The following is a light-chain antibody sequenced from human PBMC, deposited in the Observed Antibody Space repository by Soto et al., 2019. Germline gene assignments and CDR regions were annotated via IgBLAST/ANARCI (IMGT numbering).Light chain of an antibody. CDR3: QQYYSSPTWT. CDR1: QSIFYSSNNKNY. CDR2: WAS. J-gene: IGKJ1*01. V-gene: IGKV4-1*01. Sequence: DIVMTQSPDSLAVSLGERATINCKSSQSIFYSSNNKNYLAWYQQKPGQPPKLLIYWASTRESGVPDRFSGSASETDFTHTISSPQPEDVAVYDYQQYYSSPTWTFGQGTKVEIK.